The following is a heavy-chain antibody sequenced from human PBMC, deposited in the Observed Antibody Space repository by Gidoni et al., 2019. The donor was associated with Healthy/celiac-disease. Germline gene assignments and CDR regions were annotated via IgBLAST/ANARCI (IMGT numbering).Heavy chain of an antibody. CDR3: ARHGPWIQLWPLPGDDAFDI. V-gene: IGHV4-39*01. J-gene: IGHJ3*02. Sequence: QLQLQESGPGLVKPSETLSLTCTVSGGSISSSSYYWGWIRQPPGKGLEWIGRIYYSGSTYYNPSLKSRVTISVDTSKNQFSLKLSSVTAADTAVYYCARHGPWIQLWPLPGDDAFDIWGQGTMVTVSS. CDR2: IYYSGST. D-gene: IGHD5-18*01. CDR1: GGSISSSSYY.